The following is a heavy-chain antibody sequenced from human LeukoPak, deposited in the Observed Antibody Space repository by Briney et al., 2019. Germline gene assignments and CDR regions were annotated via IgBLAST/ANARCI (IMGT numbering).Heavy chain of an antibody. CDR2: ITGGGTTA. D-gene: IGHD3-22*01. CDR3: ANLVPMNYYGISGPYPTVDY. CDR1: GFTFSSYA. Sequence: GGSLRLSCAASGFTFSSYAMSWVRQAPRKGLEWVSRITGGGTTAYYAESVRGRFTVSRDNSKNTLYLQMNSLRAEDTAVYYCANLVPMNYYGISGPYPTVDYWGQGTLVTVSS. J-gene: IGHJ4*02. V-gene: IGHV3-23*01.